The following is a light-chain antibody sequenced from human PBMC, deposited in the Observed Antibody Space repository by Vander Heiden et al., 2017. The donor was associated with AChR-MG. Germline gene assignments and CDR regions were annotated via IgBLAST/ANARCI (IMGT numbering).Light chain of an antibody. CDR2: GAS. Sequence: ELVLAQSPGTLSVSPGEGGTLSCRASQTFTTNYVAWYQQKPGQAPRLVISGASTRAPGIPDRFSGSGSGTDFTLTITRLEPEDVAVYYCQQDNTFPWTFGQGTRVEIK. V-gene: IGKV3-20*01. CDR1: QTFTTNY. J-gene: IGKJ1*01. CDR3: QQDNTFPWT.